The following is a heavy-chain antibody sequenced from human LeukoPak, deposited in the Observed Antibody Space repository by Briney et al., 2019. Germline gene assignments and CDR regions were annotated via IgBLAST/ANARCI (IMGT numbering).Heavy chain of an antibody. D-gene: IGHD3-10*01. CDR3: ARESMVRGVIKYNYMDV. CDR2: IIPIFGTA. CDR1: GGTFSSYA. Sequence: ASVKVSCKASGGTFSSYAISWVRQAPGQGLEWMGGIIPIFGTANYAQKFQGRVTITADESTSTAYMELSSLRSEDTAVYYCARESMVRGVIKYNYMDVWGKGTTVTVSS. V-gene: IGHV1-69*01. J-gene: IGHJ6*03.